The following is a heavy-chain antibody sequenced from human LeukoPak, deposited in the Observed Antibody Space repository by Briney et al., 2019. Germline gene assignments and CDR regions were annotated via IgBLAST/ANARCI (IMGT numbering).Heavy chain of an antibody. V-gene: IGHV1-2*02. J-gene: IGHJ4*02. CDR2: INPNSGGT. CDR3: ARVRTVVVPAADNFDY. Sequence: ASVKVSCKASGYTFTGYYMHWVRQAPGQGLGWMGWINPNSGGTNYAQKFQGRVTMTRDTSISTAYMELSGLRSDDTAVYYCARVRTVVVPAADNFDYWGQGTLVTVSS. CDR1: GYTFTGYY. D-gene: IGHD2-2*01.